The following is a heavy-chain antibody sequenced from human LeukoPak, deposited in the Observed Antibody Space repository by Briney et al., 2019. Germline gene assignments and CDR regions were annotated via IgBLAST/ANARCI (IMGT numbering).Heavy chain of an antibody. D-gene: IGHD3-22*01. Sequence: PGGSLRLSCAASGFTFSSYAMSRVRQAPGKGLEWVSAISGSGGSTYYADSVKGRFTISRDNSKNTLYLQMNSLRAEDTAVYYCAKDIRYYYDSSGYSDYWGQGTLVTVSS. CDR1: GFTFSSYA. CDR3: AKDIRYYYDSSGYSDY. V-gene: IGHV3-23*01. CDR2: ISGSGGST. J-gene: IGHJ4*02.